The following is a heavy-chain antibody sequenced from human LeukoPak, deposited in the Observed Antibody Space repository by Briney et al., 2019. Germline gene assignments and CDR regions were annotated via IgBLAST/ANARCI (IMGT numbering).Heavy chain of an antibody. CDR2: ISAYNGKT. D-gene: IGHD1-26*01. J-gene: IGHJ4*02. Sequence: ASVKVSCKASGFSFSTYGFSWVRQAPGQGLEWMGWISAYNGKTNYAQKFQGRVTMTTDTSTTTVYMDLRSFRFDDTAVYFCARGGALTAFDSWGQGTLITVSS. CDR3: ARGGALTAFDS. V-gene: IGHV1-18*01. CDR1: GFSFSTYG.